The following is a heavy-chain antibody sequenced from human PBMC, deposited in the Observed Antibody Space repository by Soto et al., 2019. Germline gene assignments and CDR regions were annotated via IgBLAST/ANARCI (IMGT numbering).Heavy chain of an antibody. CDR2: IYYDGNT. D-gene: IGHD6-19*01. Sequence: SLTCTVSGASTSPSYWSWIRQPPGKGLEWIGYIYYDGNTNYNPSLKSRVTMSVDTSRNQFSLILRSMTAADTAVYYCARGGWSVDPWGQGTLVTVSS. V-gene: IGHV4-59*01. CDR3: ARGGWSVDP. J-gene: IGHJ5*02. CDR1: GASTSPSY.